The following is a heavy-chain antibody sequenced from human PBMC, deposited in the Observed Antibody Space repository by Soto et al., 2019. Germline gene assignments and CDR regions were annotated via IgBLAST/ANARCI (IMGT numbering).Heavy chain of an antibody. CDR1: GFTFSSYG. D-gene: IGHD6-13*01. V-gene: IGHV3-33*01. Sequence: QVQLVESGGGVVQPGRSLRLSCAASGFTFSSYGMHWVRQAPGKGLEWVAVIWYDGTNKYYADSVKGRFTISRDNSKNTLYLQMNSLRAEDTAVYSCARDRGAVAGTRYYYGMDVWGQGTTVTVSS. CDR3: ARDRGAVAGTRYYYGMDV. CDR2: IWYDGTNK. J-gene: IGHJ6*02.